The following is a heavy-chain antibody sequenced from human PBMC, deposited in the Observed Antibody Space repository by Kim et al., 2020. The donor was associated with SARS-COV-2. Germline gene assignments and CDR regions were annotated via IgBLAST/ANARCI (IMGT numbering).Heavy chain of an antibody. V-gene: IGHV3-30-3*01. J-gene: IGHJ4*02. CDR1: GLTFSSYA. CDR3: ARLSLYSYGYDY. CDR2: ISYDGSNK. D-gene: IGHD5-18*01. Sequence: GGSLRLSCAASGLTFSSYAMHWVRQAPGKGLEWVAVISYDGSNKYYADSVKGRFTISRDNSKNTLYLQMNSLRAEDTAVYYCARLSLYSYGYDYWGQGTLVTVSS.